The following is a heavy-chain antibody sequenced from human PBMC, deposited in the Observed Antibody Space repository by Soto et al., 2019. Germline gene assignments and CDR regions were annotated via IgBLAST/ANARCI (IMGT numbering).Heavy chain of an antibody. Sequence: ASETLSLTCTVSGGSISSYYWSWIRQPPGKGLKRIGYIYYSGSTNYYPSLKSRVTISVDTSKIQFSLKLSSVTAADTAVYYCASSTNLLLDYWGQGTLVTVSS. J-gene: IGHJ4*02. CDR3: ASSTNLLLDY. D-gene: IGHD5-18*01. CDR1: GGSISSYY. CDR2: IYYSGST. V-gene: IGHV4-59*08.